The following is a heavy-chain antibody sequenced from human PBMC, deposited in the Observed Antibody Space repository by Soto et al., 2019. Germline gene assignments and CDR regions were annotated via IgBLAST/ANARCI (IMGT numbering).Heavy chain of an antibody. J-gene: IGHJ6*02. D-gene: IGHD1-20*01. CDR3: ARLTGTDPSYPHFEMDV. Sequence: PGESLKISCKGSGYSFTSYWIGWVRQMPGKGLEWMGIIYPFDFDTKYNPSFQGHVTISADKSINTAYLQWNSLRASDTAMYYCARLTGTDPSYPHFEMDVWGQGTTVTVS. V-gene: IGHV5-51*01. CDR1: GYSFTSYW. CDR2: IYPFDFDT.